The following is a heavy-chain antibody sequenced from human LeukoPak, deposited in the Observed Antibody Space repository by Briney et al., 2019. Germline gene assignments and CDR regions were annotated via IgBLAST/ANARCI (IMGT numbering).Heavy chain of an antibody. J-gene: IGHJ4*02. CDR2: ISYDGSNK. D-gene: IGHD4-17*01. CDR1: GFTFSSYA. V-gene: IGHV3-30-3*01. CDR3: ARDPDGDYVLYYFDY. Sequence: GGSLRLSCAASGFTFSSYAMHWVRQAPGKGLEWVAVISYDGSNKYYADSVKGRFTISRDNSKNTLYLQMNSLRAEDTAVYYCARDPDGDYVLYYFDYWGQGTLVTVSS.